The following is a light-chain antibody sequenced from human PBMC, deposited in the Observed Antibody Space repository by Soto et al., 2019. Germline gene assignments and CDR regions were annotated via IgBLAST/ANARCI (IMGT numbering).Light chain of an antibody. CDR3: QQYGGSPWT. CDR1: QSVSSN. Sequence: TQAPDTLSESPGERVALSCMASQSVSSNLAWYQQRPGQAPRLLLYGAYNRATGIPDRFSGSGSGTDFTLTISRLEPEDFAMYYCQQYGGSPWTFGQGSIVDVK. J-gene: IGKJ1*01. V-gene: IGKV3-20*01. CDR2: GAY.